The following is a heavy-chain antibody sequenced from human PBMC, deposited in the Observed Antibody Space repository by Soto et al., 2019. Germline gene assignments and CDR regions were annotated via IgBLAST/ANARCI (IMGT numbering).Heavy chain of an antibody. V-gene: IGHV1-24*01. CDR1: GYTLPELS. J-gene: IGHJ6*02. CDR2: FDPEDGET. D-gene: IGHD6-13*01. CDR3: ATKGRWYVGYYYYGMDV. Sequence: QVQLVQAGAEVKKPGASVKVSCKVSGYTLPELSMHWVRQAPGKGLEWMGGFDPEDGETIYAQKFQGRVTMTEDTSTDTAYMELSSLRSEDTAVYYCATKGRWYVGYYYYGMDVWGQGTTVTVSS.